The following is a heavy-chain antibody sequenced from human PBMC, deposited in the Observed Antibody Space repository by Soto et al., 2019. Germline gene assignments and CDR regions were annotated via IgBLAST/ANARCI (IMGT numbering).Heavy chain of an antibody. CDR1: GFTFDDYT. CDR3: AKHTKARSYLRNYYYGMDV. Sequence: GGSLRLSCAASGFTFDDYTMHWVRQAPGKGLEWVSLISWDGGSTYYADSVKGRFTISRDNSKNSLYLQMNSLGTEDTALYYCAKHTKARSYLRNYYYGMDVWGQGTTVIVSS. V-gene: IGHV3-43*01. CDR2: ISWDGGST. D-gene: IGHD1-26*01. J-gene: IGHJ6*02.